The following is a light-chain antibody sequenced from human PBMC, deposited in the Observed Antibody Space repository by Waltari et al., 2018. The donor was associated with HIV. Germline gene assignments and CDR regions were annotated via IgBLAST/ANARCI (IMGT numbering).Light chain of an antibody. CDR2: AVS. Sequence: QSALTQPASVSGSPGQSITISCTGTSSDVGGYNHVSWYQQPPGKAPKLMIYAVSNRPSGVSNRFSGSKSGNTASLTISGLQAEDEADYYCSSYTSSSTQVFGGGTKLTVL. CDR1: SSDVGGYNH. CDR3: SSYTSSSTQV. J-gene: IGLJ2*01. V-gene: IGLV2-14*01.